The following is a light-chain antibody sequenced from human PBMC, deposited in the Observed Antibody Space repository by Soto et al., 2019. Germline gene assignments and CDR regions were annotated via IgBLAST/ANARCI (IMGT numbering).Light chain of an antibody. V-gene: IGKV1-5*01. CDR2: DAS. J-gene: IGKJ1*01. CDR3: QQYNSYFRT. Sequence: DIQMTQSPSTLSASVGDRVTITCRASQRISNWLAWYEQKPGKAPKLLIYDASGLESGVRSRFSGSGAGTEFTLTISSLQPDDFSTDYCQQYNSYFRTFGQGTKVDIK. CDR1: QRISNW.